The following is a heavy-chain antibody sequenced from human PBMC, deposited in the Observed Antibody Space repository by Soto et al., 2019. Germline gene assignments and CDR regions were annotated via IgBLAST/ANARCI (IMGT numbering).Heavy chain of an antibody. CDR3: ARLGFDWLTYGMDV. J-gene: IGHJ6*02. D-gene: IGHD3-9*01. V-gene: IGHV1-69*02. CDR1: VYIFTSYY. CDR2: IIPILGIA. Sequence: ASVKVSCKASVYIFTSYYIHWVRQALGQGLEWMGRIIPILGIANYAQKFQGRVTITADKSTSTAYMELSSLRSEDTAVYYCARLGFDWLTYGMDVWGQGTTVPVSS.